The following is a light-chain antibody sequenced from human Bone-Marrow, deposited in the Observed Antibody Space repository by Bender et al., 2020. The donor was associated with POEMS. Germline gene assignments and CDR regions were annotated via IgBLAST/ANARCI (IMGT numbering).Light chain of an antibody. Sequence: SFELTQPPSVSVSPGQTARITCSGDALPKQYAYWYQQRPGQAPVLVIYEDSKRPSGIPERFSASNSGNTATLTISGTQAMDEADYYCQAWDNTFWVFGGGTKLTVL. J-gene: IGLJ3*02. CDR3: QAWDNTFWV. V-gene: IGLV3-1*01. CDR1: ALPKQY. CDR2: EDS.